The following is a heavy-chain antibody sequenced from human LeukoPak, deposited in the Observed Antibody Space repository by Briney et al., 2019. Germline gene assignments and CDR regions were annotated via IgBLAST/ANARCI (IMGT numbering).Heavy chain of an antibody. D-gene: IGHD3-10*01. CDR1: RFTFSSYG. J-gene: IGHJ4*02. CDR3: ARHLLWFGELSGGFDY. Sequence: GGSLRLSCAASRFTFSSYGMSWVRQAPGKGLEWVSGISSSGGSTYYADSVKGRFTISRDNSRNTLYLQTNSLRAEDTAVYYCARHLLWFGELSGGFDYWGQGTLVTVSS. CDR2: ISSSGGST. V-gene: IGHV3-23*01.